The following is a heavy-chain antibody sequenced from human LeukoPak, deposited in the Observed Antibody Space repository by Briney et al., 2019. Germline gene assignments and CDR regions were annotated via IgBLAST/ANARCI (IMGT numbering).Heavy chain of an antibody. Sequence: GGSLRLSCAASGFTFSDYYMSWIRQAPGKGLEWVSYISSSGSTIYYADSVKGRFTISRDNAKNSLYLQMNSLRAEDTAVYYCARSDCSGGSCYSTGYNWFDPWGQGTLVTVSS. CDR2: ISSSGSTI. CDR1: GFTFSDYY. V-gene: IGHV3-11*01. J-gene: IGHJ5*02. CDR3: ARSDCSGGSCYSTGYNWFDP. D-gene: IGHD2-15*01.